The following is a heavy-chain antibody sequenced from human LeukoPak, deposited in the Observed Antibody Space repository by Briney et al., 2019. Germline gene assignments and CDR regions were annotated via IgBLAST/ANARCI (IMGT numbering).Heavy chain of an antibody. D-gene: IGHD2-2*01. CDR3: ARDICSSTSCWDAFDI. Sequence: GGSLRLSCAASGFSFGSYWMSWVRQAPGKGLEWVANIKQDGSEKYYVDSVKGRLTISRDNAKNALYLQMNSLSAEDTAVYYCARDICSSTSCWDAFDIWGQGTMVTVSS. CDR2: IKQDGSEK. J-gene: IGHJ3*02. CDR1: GFSFGSYW. V-gene: IGHV3-7*01.